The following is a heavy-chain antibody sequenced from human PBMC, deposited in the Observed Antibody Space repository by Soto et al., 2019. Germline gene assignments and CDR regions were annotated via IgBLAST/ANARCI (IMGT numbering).Heavy chain of an antibody. CDR3: ARATGGYYYYYMDV. CDR1: GFTFSKAW. V-gene: IGHV3-66*01. CDR2: IYSGGST. J-gene: IGHJ6*03. Sequence: GGSLRLSCAASGFTFSKAWMSWVRQAPGKGLEWVSVIYSGGSTYYADSVKGRFTISRDNSKNTLYLQMNSLRAEDTAVYYCARATGGYYYYYMDVWGKGTTVTVSS. D-gene: IGHD1-26*01.